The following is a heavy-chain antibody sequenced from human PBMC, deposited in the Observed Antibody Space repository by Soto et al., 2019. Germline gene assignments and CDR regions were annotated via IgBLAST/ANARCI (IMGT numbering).Heavy chain of an antibody. D-gene: IGHD5-18*01. J-gene: IGHJ5*02. CDR3: VKDSGIQLWQLFDP. Sequence: PGGSLRLSCSASGFTFSSYAMHWVRQAPGKGLEYVSAISSNGCSTYYADSVKGRFTISRDNSKNTLYLQMSSLRAEDTAVYYCVKDSGIQLWQLFDPWGQGTLVTVSS. CDR2: ISSNGCST. CDR1: GFTFSSYA. V-gene: IGHV3-64D*06.